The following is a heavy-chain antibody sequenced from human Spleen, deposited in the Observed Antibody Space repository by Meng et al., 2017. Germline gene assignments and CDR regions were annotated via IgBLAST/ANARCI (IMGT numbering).Heavy chain of an antibody. J-gene: IGHJ4*02. Sequence: GESLKISCAASGFTISRCAMHWVRQAPGKGLEWVAVIWYDGSNKYYADSVKGRFTISRDNSKNTLYLQMNSLRAEDTAVYYCAKVPQRLYSSSWYPSHPFDYWGQGTLVTVSS. CDR2: IWYDGSNK. CDR3: AKVPQRLYSSSWYPSHPFDY. CDR1: GFTISRCA. D-gene: IGHD6-13*01. V-gene: IGHV3-33*06.